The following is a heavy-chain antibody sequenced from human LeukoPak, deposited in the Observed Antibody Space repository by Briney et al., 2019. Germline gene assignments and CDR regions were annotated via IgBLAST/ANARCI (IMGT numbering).Heavy chain of an antibody. J-gene: IGHJ6*03. Sequence: PSETLSLTCTVSGGSISSYYWSWIRQPPGKGLEYIGYIYYSGSTNYNPSLKSRLTISVDTSKNQFSLKLSSVTAADTAVYYCARETSQKGAHYMDVWGKGTTVTISS. CDR3: ARETSQKGAHYMDV. D-gene: IGHD3-16*01. CDR2: IYYSGST. V-gene: IGHV4-59*01. CDR1: GGSISSYY.